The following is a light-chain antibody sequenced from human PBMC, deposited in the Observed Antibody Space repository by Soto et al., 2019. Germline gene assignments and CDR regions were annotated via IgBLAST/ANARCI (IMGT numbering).Light chain of an antibody. CDR1: SSDVGGYNY. V-gene: IGLV2-14*01. J-gene: IGLJ3*02. Sequence: QSALTQPASVSGSPGQSITISCTGTSSDVGGYNYVSWYQPHPGKAPKLMIYEVSHRPSGISNRFSGSKSGNTASLTISGLQDEDEAAYDCISYTSSSTLVFGGGTKVTVL. CDR2: EVS. CDR3: ISYTSSSTLV.